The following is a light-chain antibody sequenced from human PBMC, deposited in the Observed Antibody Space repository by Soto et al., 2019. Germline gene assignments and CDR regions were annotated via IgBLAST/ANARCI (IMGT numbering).Light chain of an antibody. Sequence: DIQLTQSPSFLSASVGDRVTITCRASQGISNYLAWYQQKPGKAPQLLIYAASTLQSGVPSRFSGSGSGTEFTLTISSLQPEVFATYCCQQLNSSPFTFGPGTKVDIK. CDR3: QQLNSSPFT. CDR1: QGISNY. CDR2: AAS. V-gene: IGKV1-9*01. J-gene: IGKJ3*01.